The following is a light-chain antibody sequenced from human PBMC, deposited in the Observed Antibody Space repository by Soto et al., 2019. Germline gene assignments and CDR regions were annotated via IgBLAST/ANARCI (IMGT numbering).Light chain of an antibody. CDR3: QQSHGTPWT. Sequence: DIQMTQSPASLSASVGDRVTITCRASQSISSYLNWYQQKPGKAPKLLIYAASSLQSGVPSRFSGSGSGTDFTLTVSSLQPEDFAIYYRQQSHGTPWTFGQGTKVEIK. CDR1: QSISSY. J-gene: IGKJ1*01. CDR2: AAS. V-gene: IGKV1-39*01.